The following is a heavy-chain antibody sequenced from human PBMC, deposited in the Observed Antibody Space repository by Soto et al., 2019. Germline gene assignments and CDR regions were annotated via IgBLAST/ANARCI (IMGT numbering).Heavy chain of an antibody. J-gene: IGHJ6*02. CDR1: GGTFSSYA. Sequence: ASVKVSCKASGGTFSSYAISWVRQAPGQGLEWWGGIIPIFGTANYAQKFQGRVTITADESTSTAYMELSSLRSEDTAVYYCARDHYKREHPQNYYYYYGMDVWGQGTTVTVSS. CDR2: IIPIFGTA. D-gene: IGHD1-26*01. V-gene: IGHV1-69*13. CDR3: ARDHYKREHPQNYYYYYGMDV.